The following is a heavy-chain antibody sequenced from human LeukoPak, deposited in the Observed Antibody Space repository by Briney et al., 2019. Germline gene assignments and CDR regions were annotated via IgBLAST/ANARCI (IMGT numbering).Heavy chain of an antibody. CDR2: ISSSSSYI. CDR3: ARDLGWLQPPAY. J-gene: IGHJ4*02. CDR1: GFTFSSYS. Sequence: PGGSLRLSCAASGFTFSSYSMNWVRQAPGKGLEWVSSISSSSSYIYYADSVKGRFTISRDNAKNSLYLQMNSLRAEDTAVYYCARDLGWLQPPAYWGQGTLVTVSS. V-gene: IGHV3-21*01. D-gene: IGHD5-24*01.